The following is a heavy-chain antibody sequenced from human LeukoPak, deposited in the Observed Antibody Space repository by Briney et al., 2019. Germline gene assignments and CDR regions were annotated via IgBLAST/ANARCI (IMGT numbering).Heavy chain of an antibody. Sequence: ASVKVSCKASGYTFTSYAMHWVRQAPGQRLEWMGWINAGNGNTKYSQEFQGRVTITRDTSASTAYMELSSLRSEDMAVYYCARDLDSYGPGGWFDPWGQGTLVTVSS. V-gene: IGHV1-3*03. CDR2: INAGNGNT. CDR1: GYTFTSYA. J-gene: IGHJ5*02. D-gene: IGHD5-18*01. CDR3: ARDLDSYGPGGWFDP.